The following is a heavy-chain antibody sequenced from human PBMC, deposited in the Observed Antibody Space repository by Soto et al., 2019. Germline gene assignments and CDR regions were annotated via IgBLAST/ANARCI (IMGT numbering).Heavy chain of an antibody. CDR2: ISGSGGST. D-gene: IGHD6-19*01. CDR3: AKSQYSSGWYGAY. J-gene: IGHJ4*02. V-gene: IGHV3-23*01. CDR1: GFTFSSYA. Sequence: EVQLLESGGGLVQPGGSLRLSCAASGFTFSSYAMSWVRQAPGKGLEWVSAISGSGGSTYYAASVKGRFTISRDNSKNTLYLQMNSLRAEDTAVYYCAKSQYSSGWYGAYWGQGTLVTVSS.